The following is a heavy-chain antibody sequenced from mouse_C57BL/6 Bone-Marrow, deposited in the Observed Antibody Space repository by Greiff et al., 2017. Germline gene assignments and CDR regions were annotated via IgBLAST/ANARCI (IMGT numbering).Heavy chain of an antibody. CDR3: ARWGYYYGSSEDY. V-gene: IGHV1-80*01. D-gene: IGHD1-1*01. CDR1: GYAFSSYW. Sequence: LVESGAELVKPGASVKISCKASGYAFSSYWMNWVKQRPGKGLEWIGQIYPGDGDTNYNGKFKGKATLTADKSSSTAYMQLSSLTSEDSAVYFCARWGYYYGSSEDYWGQGTSVTVSS. CDR2: IYPGDGDT. J-gene: IGHJ4*01.